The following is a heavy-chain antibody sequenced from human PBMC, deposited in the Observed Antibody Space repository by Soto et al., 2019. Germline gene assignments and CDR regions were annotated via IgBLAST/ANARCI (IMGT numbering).Heavy chain of an antibody. CDR2: IYYSGST. J-gene: IGHJ4*02. Sequence: QVQLQESGPGLVKPSETLSLTCTVSGGSISSYYWSWIRQTPGKGLEWIGYIYYSGSTNYNPSLKSRVTISVDTSKNQFSLQLSSVTAAGTAVYYCARDVRITMVRGVITFFGHWGQGTLVTVSS. V-gene: IGHV4-59*01. CDR1: GGSISSYY. D-gene: IGHD3-10*01. CDR3: ARDVRITMVRGVITFFGH.